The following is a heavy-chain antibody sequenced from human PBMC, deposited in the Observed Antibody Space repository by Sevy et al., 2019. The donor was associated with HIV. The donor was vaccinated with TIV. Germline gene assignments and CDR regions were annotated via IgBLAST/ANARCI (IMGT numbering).Heavy chain of an antibody. CDR1: GFNFNFYS. CDR2: LSFGCGRI. CDR3: AREGCTRPHDH. J-gene: IGHJ4*02. D-gene: IGHD2-8*01. Sequence: GGSLRLSCVASGFNFNFYSMSWVRQAPGKGLEWVSTLSFGCGRINHADSVQGRFTMSRDDSKKTVYLEMNSLRAEDTAVYYCAREGCTRPHDHWGQGTLVTVSS. V-gene: IGHV3-23*01.